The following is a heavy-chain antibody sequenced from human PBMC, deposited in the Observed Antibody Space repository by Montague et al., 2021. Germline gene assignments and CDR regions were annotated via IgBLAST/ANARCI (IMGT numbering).Heavy chain of an antibody. J-gene: IGHJ5*02. CDR2: ICDGGSA. CDR3: AAYYYGGGGRGS. D-gene: IGHD3-22*01. Sequence: SETLSLTCSVSGDSVRCGIYHWGWIRQSPGKGLEWIGYICDGGSATYKTSLGSRVAMSLDTSSNQFSLNLRSATAADTAVYYWAAYYYGGGGRGSWGQGTLVTVSS. CDR1: GDSVRCGIYH. V-gene: IGHV4-61*01.